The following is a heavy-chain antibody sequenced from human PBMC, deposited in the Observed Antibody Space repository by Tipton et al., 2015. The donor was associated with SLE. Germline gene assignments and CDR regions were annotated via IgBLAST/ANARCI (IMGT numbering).Heavy chain of an antibody. D-gene: IGHD6-13*01. CDR2: LYHRGRT. V-gene: IGHV4-38-2*02. CDR1: GYSITSVDY. Sequence: TLSLTCAVSGYSITSVDYWGWIRQPPGKGLEWVGSLYHRGRTYYNPSLKSRVTISTDTSKNEIYMKLTAVTATDTAVYFCARDPYDSTWRNGWFDPWGQGTLVTVSS. J-gene: IGHJ5*02. CDR3: ARDPYDSTWRNGWFDP.